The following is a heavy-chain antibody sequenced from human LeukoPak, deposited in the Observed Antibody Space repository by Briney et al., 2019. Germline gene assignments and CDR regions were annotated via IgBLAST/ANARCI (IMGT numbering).Heavy chain of an antibody. J-gene: IGHJ4*02. CDR3: ASSYCSGGHCYPQQTVYYFDF. D-gene: IGHD2-15*01. CDR1: GYTFTRYV. Sequence: ASVKVSCKTSGYTFTRYVMNWVRQAPGQGLEWMGWINTNTGNPTYAPGFTGRFVFSLDTSVSTAYLQISSLKAEDTAVYYCASSYCSGGHCYPQQTVYYFDFWGQGTLVTVSS. V-gene: IGHV7-4-1*02. CDR2: INTNTGNP.